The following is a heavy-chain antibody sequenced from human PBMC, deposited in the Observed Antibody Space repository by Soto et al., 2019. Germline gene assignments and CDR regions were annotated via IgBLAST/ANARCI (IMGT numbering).Heavy chain of an antibody. CDR3: ASNPAFDWLKLRDAFDI. J-gene: IGHJ3*02. Sequence: ASVKVSCKASGYTFTSYGISWVRQAPGQGLEWMGRINPNNGSTSYAQKLQGRVTMTRDTSTSTVYMELSSLRSEDTAVYYCASNPAFDWLKLRDAFDIWDQGTMVTVSS. CDR2: INPNNGST. D-gene: IGHD3-9*01. CDR1: GYTFTSYG. V-gene: IGHV1-18*01.